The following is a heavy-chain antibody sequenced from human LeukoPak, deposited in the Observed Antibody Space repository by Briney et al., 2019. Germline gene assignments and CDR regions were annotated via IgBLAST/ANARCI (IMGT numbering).Heavy chain of an antibody. CDR3: ARHAAFAEYQSHLTHFDY. CDR2: IYYSGST. Sequence: PSETLSLTCTVSGVSISSYYWSWIRQPPGKGLEWLGYIYYSGSTNYNPSLKIRVTISVDPSKNQFSLKLSSVTAADTAVYYCARHAAFAEYQSHLTHFDYWGQGTLVTVSS. D-gene: IGHD2-2*01. J-gene: IGHJ4*02. CDR1: GVSISSYY. V-gene: IGHV4-59*08.